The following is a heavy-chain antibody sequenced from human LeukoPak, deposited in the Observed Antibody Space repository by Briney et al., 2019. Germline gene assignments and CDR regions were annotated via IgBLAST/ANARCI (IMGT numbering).Heavy chain of an antibody. CDR2: ISGSGSGGNT. CDR3: AKSGYNRFDY. J-gene: IGHJ4*02. Sequence: GGSLRLSCAASGFTFSSSAMSWVRQAPGKGLEWVSNISGSGSGGNTYYADSVKGRFTISRDNSKNTLYLQINSLRAEDTSVYYCAKSGYNRFDYWGQGALVTVSS. CDR1: GFTFSSSA. D-gene: IGHD5-24*01. V-gene: IGHV3-23*01.